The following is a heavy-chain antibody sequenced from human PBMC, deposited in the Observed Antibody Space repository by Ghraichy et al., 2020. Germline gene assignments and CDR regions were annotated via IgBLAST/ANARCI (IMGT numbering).Heavy chain of an antibody. CDR1: GYTFTGYY. D-gene: IGHD4-17*01. Sequence: ASVKVSCKASGYTFTGYYMHWVRQAPGQGLEWMGWINPNSGGTNYAQKFQGRVTMTRDTSISTAYMELSRLRSDDTAVYYCARDGKTVTTTPSLPAYWCQGTLVTVSP. CDR2: INPNSGGT. J-gene: IGHJ4*02. CDR3: ARDGKTVTTTPSLPAY. V-gene: IGHV1-2*02.